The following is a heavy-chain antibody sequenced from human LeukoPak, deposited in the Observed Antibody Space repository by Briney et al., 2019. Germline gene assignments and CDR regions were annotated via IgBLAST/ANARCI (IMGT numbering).Heavy chain of an antibody. J-gene: IGHJ5*01. V-gene: IGHV3-30*18. Sequence: AGGSLRLSCAASGFSFRSYGMHWVGQAPGKGLEWVAVISYDGSEKYYADSVKGRFTISRDNSKNTVHLQMNSLRVEDTALYYCVKDLGYDDSWGQGTLVTVSS. CDR2: ISYDGSEK. CDR1: GFSFRSYG. D-gene: IGHD2-15*01. CDR3: VKDLGYDDS.